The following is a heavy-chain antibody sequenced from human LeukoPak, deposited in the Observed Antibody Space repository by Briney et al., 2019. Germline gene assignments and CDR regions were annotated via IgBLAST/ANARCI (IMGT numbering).Heavy chain of an antibody. V-gene: IGHV3-64*01. CDR1: GFTFSSYP. J-gene: IGHJ5*02. D-gene: IGHD3-10*01. CDR2: ISSNGDNT. Sequence: PGGSLRLSCAASGFTFSSYPMHWVRQAPGKGLEYVSAISSNGDNTYYGTSVKGRFTISRDNSKNTLYLQMGRLREDDTAMYYCVRDNSSYYDLWGQGTLATVSS. CDR3: VRDNSSYYDL.